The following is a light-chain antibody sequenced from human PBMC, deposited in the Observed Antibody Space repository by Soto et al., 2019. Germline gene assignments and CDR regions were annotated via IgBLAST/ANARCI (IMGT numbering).Light chain of an antibody. CDR3: SSYAGNNIVL. CDR1: SGDVGGYDY. J-gene: IGLJ2*01. V-gene: IGLV2-8*01. Sequence: QSALTQPPSASGSPGQSVTISCTGTSGDVGGYDYVSWYQQHPGKAPKLMIYEVNKRPSGVPDRFSGSKSGNTASLTVSGLQAEDEADYYCSSYAGNNIVLFGGGTKLTVL. CDR2: EVN.